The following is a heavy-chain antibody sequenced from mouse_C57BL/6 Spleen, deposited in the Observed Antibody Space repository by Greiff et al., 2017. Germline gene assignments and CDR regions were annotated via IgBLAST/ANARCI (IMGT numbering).Heavy chain of an antibody. Sequence: VKLMESGAELVKPGASVKISCKASGYAFSSYWMNWVKQRPGKGLEWIGQIYPGDGDTNYNGKFKGKATLTADKSSSTAYMQLSSLTSEDSAVYFCASYGLGDGGYYFDYWGQGTTLTVSS. J-gene: IGHJ2*01. CDR2: IYPGDGDT. CDR1: GYAFSSYW. D-gene: IGHD3-1*01. CDR3: ASYGLGDGGYYFDY. V-gene: IGHV1-80*01.